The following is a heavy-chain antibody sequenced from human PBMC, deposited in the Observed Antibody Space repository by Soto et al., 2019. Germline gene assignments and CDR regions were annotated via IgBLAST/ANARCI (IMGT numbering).Heavy chain of an antibody. CDR1: GYTFASYY. CDR2: INPSGGST. D-gene: IGHD6-19*01. Sequence: ASVKVSCKASGYTFASYYMHWVRQAPGQGLEWMGIINPSGGSTSYAQKFQGRVTMTRDTSTSTVYMELSSLRSEDTAVYYCARDLAVALNYYYGMDVWGQGTTVTVSS. CDR3: ARDLAVALNYYYGMDV. V-gene: IGHV1-46*01. J-gene: IGHJ6*02.